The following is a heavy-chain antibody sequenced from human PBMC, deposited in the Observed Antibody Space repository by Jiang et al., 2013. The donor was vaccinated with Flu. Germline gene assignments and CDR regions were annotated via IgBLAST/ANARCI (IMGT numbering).Heavy chain of an antibody. CDR1: GYTFTGYY. J-gene: IGHJ4*02. CDR3: ARDVSDGTAADDASDY. V-gene: IGHV1-2*02. Sequence: SGAEVKKPGASVKVSCKASGYTFTGYYMHWVRQAPGQGLEWMGWINPNSGGTNYAQKFQGRVTMTRDTSISTAYMELSRLRSDDTAVYYCARDVSDGTAADDASDYWGQGTLVTVSS. D-gene: IGHD6-13*01. CDR2: INPNSGGT.